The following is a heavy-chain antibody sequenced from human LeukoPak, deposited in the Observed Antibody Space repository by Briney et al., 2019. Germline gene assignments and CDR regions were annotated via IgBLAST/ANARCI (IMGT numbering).Heavy chain of an antibody. J-gene: IGHJ4*02. Sequence: GGSLRLSCAASGFTFSSYAMSCVRQAPGKGLEWVSSIRGRGNYVYYADSVKGRFTISRDNSKNTLYLQMNSLRADDTAVYYCAKGGVYSGYDLSFEYWGQGALVTVSS. D-gene: IGHD5-12*01. CDR3: AKGGVYSGYDLSFEY. V-gene: IGHV3-23*01. CDR1: GFTFSSYA. CDR2: IRGRGNYV.